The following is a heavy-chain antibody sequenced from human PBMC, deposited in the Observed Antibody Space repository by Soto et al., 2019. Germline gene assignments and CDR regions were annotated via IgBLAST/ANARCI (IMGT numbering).Heavy chain of an antibody. Sequence: SETLSLTWTVSGGPIISHYCSLIRQPPGKGLEWIGYIYHSGSTNYNPSLKSRVTISVDTSKNQFSLKLSSVTAADTAVYYCAAGGGLPRYYWGQGTLVTVSS. D-gene: IGHD5-12*01. V-gene: IGHV4-59*11. CDR1: GGPIISHY. J-gene: IGHJ4*02. CDR2: IYHSGST. CDR3: AAGGGLPRYY.